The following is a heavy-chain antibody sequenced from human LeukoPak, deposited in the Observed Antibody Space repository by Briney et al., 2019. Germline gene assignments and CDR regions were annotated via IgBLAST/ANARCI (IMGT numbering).Heavy chain of an antibody. D-gene: IGHD5-18*01. V-gene: IGHV3-30-3*01. J-gene: IGHJ4*02. CDR2: ISYDGSNK. CDR1: GFTFSSYA. CDR3: FDTAMAGY. Sequence: GRSLRLSCAASGFTFSSYAMHWVRQAPGKGLEWVAVISYDGSNKYYADSVKGRFTISRDNSKNTLYLQMNSLRAEDTAVYYCFDTAMAGYWGQGTLVTVSS.